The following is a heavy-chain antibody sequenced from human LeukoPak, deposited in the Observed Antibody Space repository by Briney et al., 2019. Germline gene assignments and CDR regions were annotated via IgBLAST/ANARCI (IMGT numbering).Heavy chain of an antibody. J-gene: IGHJ4*02. CDR1: GGTFSSYA. V-gene: IGHV1-69*05. CDR3: ARDTSDYYDSSGYYPGVFDY. D-gene: IGHD3-22*01. CDR2: IIPIFGTA. Sequence: SVKVSCKASGGTFSSYAISWVRQAPGQGLEWMGGIIPIFGTANYAQKFQGRVTITTDESTSTAYMELSSLRSEDTAVYYCARDTSDYYDSSGYYPGVFDYWGQGTLVTVSS.